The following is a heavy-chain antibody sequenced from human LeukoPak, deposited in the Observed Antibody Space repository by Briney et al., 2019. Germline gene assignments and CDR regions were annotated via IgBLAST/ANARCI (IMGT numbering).Heavy chain of an antibody. J-gene: IGHJ4*02. D-gene: IGHD2/OR15-2a*01. CDR3: ARSTAFLREGFDY. CDR1: GYSISSGYF. V-gene: IGHV4-38-2*02. CDR2: VSQSGGT. Sequence: SETLSLTCTVSGYSISSGYFWGWVRQPPGKGLEWIGSVSQSGGTYYNPSLKSRVTVSLDTSKNQFSLKLSSVTAADTAVYYCARSTAFLREGFDYWGQGTLVTVPS.